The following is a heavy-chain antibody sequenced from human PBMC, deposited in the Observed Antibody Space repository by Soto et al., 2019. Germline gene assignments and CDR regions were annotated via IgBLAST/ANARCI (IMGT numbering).Heavy chain of an antibody. D-gene: IGHD2-21*02. CDR2: IIPIFGTA. J-gene: IGHJ6*02. CDR3: ARGGVVVVTAITNYYYYGMDV. CDR1: GGTFSSYA. Sequence: ASVKVSCKASGGTFSSYAISWVRQAPGQGLEWMGGIIPIFGTANYAQKFQGRVTITADESTSTAYMELSSLRSEDTAVYYCARGGVVVVTAITNYYYYGMDVWGQGTTVTVSS. V-gene: IGHV1-69*13.